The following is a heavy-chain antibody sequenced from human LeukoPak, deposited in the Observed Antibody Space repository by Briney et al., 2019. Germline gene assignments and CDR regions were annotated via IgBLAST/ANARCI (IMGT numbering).Heavy chain of an antibody. CDR1: GYSFNIYW. J-gene: IGHJ3*02. V-gene: IGHV5-51*01. CDR3: ARWVTADRGKKDAFDI. D-gene: IGHD2-21*02. CDR2: IFPGDSDT. Sequence: GESLKISCKASGYSFNIYWIGWVRQMPGKGLEWMEIIFPGDSDTRYSPSFQGQVTFSVDKSITTAYLQWSSLKASDTAMYYCARWVTADRGKKDAFDIWGQGTMVTVSS.